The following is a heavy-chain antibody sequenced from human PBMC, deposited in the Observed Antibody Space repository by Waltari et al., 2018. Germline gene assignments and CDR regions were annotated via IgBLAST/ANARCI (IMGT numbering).Heavy chain of an antibody. Sequence: QVQLVQSGAEVKKPGSSVKVFCKASGGTFSSYAICWVRQAPGQVLEWMGGIIPIFGTANYAQKCQGRVTITADESTSTAYMELSSLRSEDTAVYYCARDGDSSGFRLMDYWGQGTLVTVSS. CDR3: ARDGDSSGFRLMDY. CDR1: GGTFSSYA. J-gene: IGHJ4*02. V-gene: IGHV1-69*12. CDR2: IIPIFGTA. D-gene: IGHD3-22*01.